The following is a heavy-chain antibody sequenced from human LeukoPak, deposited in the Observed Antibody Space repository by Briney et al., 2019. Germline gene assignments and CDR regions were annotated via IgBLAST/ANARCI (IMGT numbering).Heavy chain of an antibody. D-gene: IGHD6-19*01. CDR3: VKAPYSSGWFDFDY. CDR1: GFTFSSYA. J-gene: IGHJ4*02. Sequence: PGGSLRLSCSASGFTFSSYAMHWVRQAPGKGLEYVSAISSNGGSTYYADSVKGRFTISRDNSKNTLYLQMSSLRAEDTAVYYCVKAPYSSGWFDFDYWGQGTLVTVSS. V-gene: IGHV3-64D*06. CDR2: ISSNGGST.